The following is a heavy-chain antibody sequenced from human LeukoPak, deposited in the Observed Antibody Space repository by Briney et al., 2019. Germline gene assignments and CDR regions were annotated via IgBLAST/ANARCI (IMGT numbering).Heavy chain of an antibody. CDR1: GFTFSSYE. J-gene: IGHJ6*03. Sequence: GGSLRLSCAASGFTFSSYEMNWVRQAPGKGLEWVSSISSSSSYIYYADSVKGRFTISRDNAKNSLYLQMNSLRAEDTAVYYCARGLGIGYYYYYYYMDVWGKGTTVTISS. D-gene: IGHD1-26*01. V-gene: IGHV3-21*01. CDR3: ARGLGIGYYYYYYYMDV. CDR2: ISSSSSYI.